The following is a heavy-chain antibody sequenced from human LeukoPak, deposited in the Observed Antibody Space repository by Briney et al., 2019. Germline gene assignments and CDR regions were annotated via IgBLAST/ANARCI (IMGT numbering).Heavy chain of an antibody. D-gene: IGHD3-9*01. CDR1: GGTFSSYA. CDR2: IIPIFGTA. CDR3: ARGGDVLRYFDWLLYLDY. V-gene: IGHV1-69*13. J-gene: IGHJ4*02. Sequence: ASVKVSCKASGGTFSSYAISWVRQAPGQGLEWMGGIIPIFGTANYAQKFQGRVTITADESTSTAYMELSSLRSEDTAVYYCARGGDVLRYFDWLLYLDYWGQGTLVTVSS.